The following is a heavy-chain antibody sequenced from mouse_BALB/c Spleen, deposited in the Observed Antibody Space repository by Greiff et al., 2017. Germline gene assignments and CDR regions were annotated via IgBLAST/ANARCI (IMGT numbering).Heavy chain of an antibody. Sequence: EVQLQQSGAELVRSGASVKLSCTASGFNIKDYYMHWVKQRPEQGLEWIGWIDPENGDTEYAPKFQGKATMTADTSSNTAYLQLSSLTSEDTAVYYCNERGPFAYWGQGTLVTVSA. CDR3: NERGPFAY. CDR1: GFNIKDYY. V-gene: IGHV14-4*02. D-gene: IGHD4-1*01. J-gene: IGHJ3*01. CDR2: IDPENGDT.